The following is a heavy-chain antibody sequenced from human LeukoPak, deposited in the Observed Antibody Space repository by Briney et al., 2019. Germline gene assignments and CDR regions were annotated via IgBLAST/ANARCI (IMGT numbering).Heavy chain of an antibody. J-gene: IGHJ4*02. CDR3: ARDPRSKGGDWGDFDY. D-gene: IGHD2-21*02. V-gene: IGHV3-30*03. CDR1: GFTFSSYG. CDR2: ISYDGNNK. Sequence: PGGSLRLSCAASGFTFSSYGIHWVRQAPGKGLEWVAVISYDGNNKYHADSVRGQFTISRDNSKSTLYLQMNSLRAEDTAVYYCARDPRSKGGDWGDFDYWGQGTLVTVSS.